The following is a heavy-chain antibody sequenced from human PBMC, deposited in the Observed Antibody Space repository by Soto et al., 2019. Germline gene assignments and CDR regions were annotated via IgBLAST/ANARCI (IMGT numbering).Heavy chain of an antibody. D-gene: IGHD2-2*01. Sequence: PXETLSLTCTVSGGSISSYYWSWIRQHPGKGLEWIGYIYYSGSTYYNPSLKSRVTISVDTSKNQFSLKLSSVTAADTAVYYCARDAARDYYYYGMDVWGQGTTVTVSS. CDR2: IYYSGST. J-gene: IGHJ6*02. CDR3: ARDAARDYYYYGMDV. CDR1: GGSISSYY. V-gene: IGHV4-59*06.